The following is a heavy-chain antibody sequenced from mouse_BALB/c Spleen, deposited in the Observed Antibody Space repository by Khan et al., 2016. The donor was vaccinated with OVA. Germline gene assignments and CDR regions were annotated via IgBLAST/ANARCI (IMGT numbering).Heavy chain of an antibody. CDR3: AINYYGSSDYFDY. V-gene: IGHV2-6-7*01. J-gene: IGHJ2*01. CDR2: IWGDGST. Sequence: QVQLKESGPGLVAPSQSLSITCTVSGFSLTDYGVNWVRQPPGKGLEWLGMIWGDGSTDYNSALKSRLSINKDKSKSQVFLKMNSLQTDDTARYYCAINYYGSSDYFDYWGQGTTLTVSS. D-gene: IGHD1-1*01. CDR1: GFSLTDYG.